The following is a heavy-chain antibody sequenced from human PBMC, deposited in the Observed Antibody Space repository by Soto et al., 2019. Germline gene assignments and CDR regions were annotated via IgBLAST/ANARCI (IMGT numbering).Heavy chain of an antibody. CDR2: INAHNGNK. V-gene: IGHV1-3*01. CDR3: ASSAVIAGYYYYGMDV. J-gene: IGHJ6*02. D-gene: IGHD2-2*01. Sequence: ASVKVSCKASGYTFSDYDINWVRQAAGQGLEWMGWINAHNGNKKYSQKYQGRVTITRDTSASTAYMELSSLRSEDTAVYYCASSAVIAGYYYYGMDVWGQGTTVTVSS. CDR1: GYTFSDYD.